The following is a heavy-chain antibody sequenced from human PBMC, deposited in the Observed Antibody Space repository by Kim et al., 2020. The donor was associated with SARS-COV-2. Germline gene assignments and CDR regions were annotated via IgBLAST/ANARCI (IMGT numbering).Heavy chain of an antibody. CDR3: TTDTTVTTYYYYGMDV. Sequence: GGSLRLSCAASGFTFSNAWMSWVRQAPGKGLEWVGRIKSKTDGGTTDYAAPVKGRFTISRDDSKNTLYLQMNSLKTEDTAVYYCTTDTTVTTYYYYGMDVWGQGTTVTVSS. V-gene: IGHV3-15*01. J-gene: IGHJ6*02. D-gene: IGHD4-17*01. CDR1: GFTFSNAW. CDR2: IKSKTDGGTT.